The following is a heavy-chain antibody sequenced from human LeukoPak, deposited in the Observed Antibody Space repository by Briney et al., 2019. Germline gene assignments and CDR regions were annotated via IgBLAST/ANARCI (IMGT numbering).Heavy chain of an antibody. J-gene: IGHJ4*02. CDR2: IYSGGST. V-gene: IGHV3-23*05. CDR1: GFTFATYD. D-gene: IGHD2-8*02. Sequence: GGTLRLSCAASGFTFATYDMNWVRQAPGKGLEWVSFIYSGGSTHYSDSVKGRFTISRDNSKSTLSLQMNSLRAEDTAIYYCATFRQVLLPFESWGQGTLVTVSS. CDR3: ATFRQVLLPFES.